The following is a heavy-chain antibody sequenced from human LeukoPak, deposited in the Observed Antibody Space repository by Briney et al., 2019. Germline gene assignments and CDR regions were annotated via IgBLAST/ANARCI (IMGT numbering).Heavy chain of an antibody. CDR3: ARTAARRFDY. CDR1: GYTFPSYF. J-gene: IGHJ4*02. D-gene: IGHD6-6*01. Sequence: ASVTVSCKASGYTFPSYFMHWVRQAPGQGLEWKGIINPTGGSTTYAQKFQGRVTMTRDTSTSTVYMELSSLRSDDTAVYYCARTAARRFDYWGQGTLVTVSS. CDR2: INPTGGST. V-gene: IGHV1-46*01.